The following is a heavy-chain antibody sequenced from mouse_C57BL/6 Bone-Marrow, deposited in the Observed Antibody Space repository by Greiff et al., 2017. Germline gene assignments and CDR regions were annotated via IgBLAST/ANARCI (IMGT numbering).Heavy chain of an antibody. V-gene: IGHV1-80*01. CDR3: ARWVTTVVAPGFAY. D-gene: IGHD1-1*01. J-gene: IGHJ3*01. CDR1: GYAFSSYW. CDR2: IYPGDGDT. Sequence: VQLQQSGAELVKPGASVKISCKASGYAFSSYWMNWVKQRPGKGLEWIGQIYPGDGDTNYNGKFKGKATLTADKSSSTAYMQLSSLTSEDSTVYFCARWVTTVVAPGFAYWGQGTLVTVSA.